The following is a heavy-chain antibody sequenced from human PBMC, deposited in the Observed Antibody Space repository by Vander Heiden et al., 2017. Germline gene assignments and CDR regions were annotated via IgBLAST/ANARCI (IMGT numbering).Heavy chain of an antibody. CDR2: IYYSGST. J-gene: IGHJ6*02. CDR3: SGDFWSGYYYYGMDV. D-gene: IGHD3-3*01. V-gene: IGHV4-39*01. Sequence: QLQLQESGPGLVKPSETLYLTCPVSGGSIRSSSYYWGWIRQPPGKGLEWIGSIYYSGSTYYNPSLKSRVTISVDTSKNQFSLKLSSVTAADTAVYYCSGDFWSGYYYYGMDVWGQGTTVTVSS. CDR1: GGSIRSSSYY.